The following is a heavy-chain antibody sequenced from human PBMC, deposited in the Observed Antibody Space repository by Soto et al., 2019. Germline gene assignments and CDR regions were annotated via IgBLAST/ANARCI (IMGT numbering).Heavy chain of an antibody. V-gene: IGHV3-33*01. CDR2: IWNDGSDK. CDR1: GFIFSSYG. D-gene: IGHD5-12*01. J-gene: IGHJ4*02. CDR3: ARDLRLSRRGYDLEQSPAY. Sequence: PGGSLRLSCAASGFIFSSYGMHWVRQAPGKGLEWVAVIWNDGSDKYYGDSVKGRFTISRDNSKNMLYLQMDSLRVEDTALYYCARDLRLSRRGYDLEQSPAYWGRGTLVTVSS.